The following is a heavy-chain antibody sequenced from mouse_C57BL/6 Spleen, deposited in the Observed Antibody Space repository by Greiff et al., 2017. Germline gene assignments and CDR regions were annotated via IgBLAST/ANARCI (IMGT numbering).Heavy chain of an antibody. J-gene: IGHJ3*01. CDR2: ISYDGSN. D-gene: IGHD2-3*01. CDR1: GYSITSGYY. Sequence: EVQRVESGPGLVKPSQSLSLTCSVTGYSITSGYYWNWIRQFPGNKLEWMGYISYDGSNNYNPSLKNRISITRDTSKNQFFLKLNSVTTEDTATYYCASYDGYPWFAYWGQGTLVTVSA. CDR3: ASYDGYPWFAY. V-gene: IGHV3-6*01.